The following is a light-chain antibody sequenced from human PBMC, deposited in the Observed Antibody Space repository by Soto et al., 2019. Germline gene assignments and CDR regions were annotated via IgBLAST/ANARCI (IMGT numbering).Light chain of an antibody. CDR3: QQYGSSPTWT. CDR2: GAS. CDR1: QSVSSNY. V-gene: IGKV3-20*01. Sequence: ESVLTQSPGTLSLSPGERATLSCRASQSVSSNYLAWYQQKPGQAPRLLIYGASTRATGIPDRFSGSGSGTDFTHTISRLEPEDSAGYYCQQYGSSPTWTFGQGTKVEIK. J-gene: IGKJ1*01.